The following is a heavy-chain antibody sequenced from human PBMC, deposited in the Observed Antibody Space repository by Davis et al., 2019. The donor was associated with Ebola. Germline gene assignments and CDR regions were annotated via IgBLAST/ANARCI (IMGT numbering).Heavy chain of an antibody. Sequence: SVKVSCKASGYTFTSYDINRVRQATGQGLEWMGGIIPIFGTANYAQKFQGRVTITADESTSTAYMELSSLRSEDTAVYYCARGRRSMVQGVGMDVWGQGTTVTVSS. V-gene: IGHV1-69*13. CDR3: ARGRRSMVQGVGMDV. CDR1: GYTFTSYD. D-gene: IGHD3-10*01. J-gene: IGHJ6*02. CDR2: IIPIFGTA.